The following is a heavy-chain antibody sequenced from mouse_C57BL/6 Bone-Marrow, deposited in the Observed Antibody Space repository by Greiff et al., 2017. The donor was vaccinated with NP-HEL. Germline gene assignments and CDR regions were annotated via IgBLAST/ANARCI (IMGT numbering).Heavy chain of an antibody. J-gene: IGHJ3*01. CDR3: ARPYYYGSSHFAY. V-gene: IGHV1-64*01. CDR1: GYTFTSYW. Sequence: VQLQQPGAELVKPGASVKLSCKASGYTFTSYWMHWVKQRPGQGLEWIGTIHPNSGSTNYNEKFKSKATLTVDKSSSTAYMQLSSLTSEDSAVYYCARPYYYGSSHFAYWGQGTLVTVSA. CDR2: IHPNSGST. D-gene: IGHD1-1*01.